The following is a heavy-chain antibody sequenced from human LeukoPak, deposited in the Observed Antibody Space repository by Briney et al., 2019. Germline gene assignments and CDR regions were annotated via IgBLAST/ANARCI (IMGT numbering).Heavy chain of an antibody. CDR3: GREPYSTSSIDY. Sequence: GGSLRPSCAASGFTFSSYGLSWVRRAPGKGLEWVSFISSSSTYIYYADSLKGRFTISRDNAKNSLYLQVDSLRAEDTAVYYCGREPYSTSSIDYWGQGTLVTVSS. CDR2: ISSSSTYI. J-gene: IGHJ4*02. CDR1: GFTFSSYG. V-gene: IGHV3-21*01. D-gene: IGHD6-13*01.